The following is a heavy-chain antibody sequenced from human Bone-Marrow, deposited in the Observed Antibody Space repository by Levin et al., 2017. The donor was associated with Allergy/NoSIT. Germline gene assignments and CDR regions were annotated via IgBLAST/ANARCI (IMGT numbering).Heavy chain of an antibody. CDR2: IYSSGST. CDR3: ASSDQAAYGVRDAFDI. J-gene: IGHJ3*02. Sequence: GESLKISCAASGFTVSSNYMSWVRQAPGKGLEWVSVIYSSGSTYYADSVKGRFTISRDNSKNTLYLQMNSLRAEDTAVYYCASSDQAAYGVRDAFDIWGQGTMVTVSS. V-gene: IGHV3-53*01. D-gene: IGHD4-17*01. CDR1: GFTVSSNY.